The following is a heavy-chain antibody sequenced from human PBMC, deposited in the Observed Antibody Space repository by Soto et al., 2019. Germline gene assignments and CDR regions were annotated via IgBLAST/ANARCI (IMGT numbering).Heavy chain of an antibody. D-gene: IGHD3-10*01. J-gene: IGHJ6*02. Sequence: QVQLQESGPGLVKPSETLSPTCTVSDDSSSNYKWSWIRQPPGRRLEWIGYIDSNGGTSYNPSLQSRVTMSIDTSTKQIFLKLSSVTAADTAVYYCMRQGFGRLHGLVDVWGQGTTVTVSS. CDR3: MRQGFGRLHGLVDV. CDR2: IDSNGGT. CDR1: DDSSSNYK. V-gene: IGHV4-59*08.